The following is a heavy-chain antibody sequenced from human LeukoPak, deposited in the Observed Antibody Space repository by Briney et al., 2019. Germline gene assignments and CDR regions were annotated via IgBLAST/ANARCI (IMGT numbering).Heavy chain of an antibody. D-gene: IGHD4-11*01. CDR1: GCTFNNYA. Sequence: SVKVSCKASGCTFNNYAITWVRHAPGQGLELMGGIIPIFGTAIYAQEFQGRVTITADKSTGTAYMDLHSLTSEDTAVYFCARAGTVTPGDAFDIWGQGTMVTVSS. CDR2: IIPIFGTA. V-gene: IGHV1-69*06. J-gene: IGHJ3*02. CDR3: ARAGTVTPGDAFDI.